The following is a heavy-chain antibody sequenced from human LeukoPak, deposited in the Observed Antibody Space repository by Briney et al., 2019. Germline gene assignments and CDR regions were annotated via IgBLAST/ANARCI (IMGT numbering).Heavy chain of an antibody. V-gene: IGHV4-59*12. D-gene: IGHD2-2*01. Sequence: PSETLSLTCTVSGGSISSYYWSWIRQPPGKGLEWIGYIYYSGSTNYNPSLKSRVTISVDTSKNQVSLNLTSVTAADTAVYYCASGKVVVVPTATMSEEYFYYYMDVWGKGTTVTVSS. J-gene: IGHJ6*03. CDR3: ASGKVVVVPTATMSEEYFYYYMDV. CDR2: IYYSGST. CDR1: GGSISSYY.